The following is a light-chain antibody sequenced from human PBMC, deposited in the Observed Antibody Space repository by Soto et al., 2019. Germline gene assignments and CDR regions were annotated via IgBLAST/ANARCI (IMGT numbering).Light chain of an antibody. Sequence: EIVLTQSPATLSLSPGERATLSCRASRSVTTFLAWYHQKPGQAPRLLLYDASKRATGVPTRFSGSGSGTDFTLTISSLEPEDFAVYYCQQRTNWPLTFGGGTKVERK. CDR3: QQRTNWPLT. J-gene: IGKJ4*01. V-gene: IGKV3-11*01. CDR2: DAS. CDR1: RSVTTF.